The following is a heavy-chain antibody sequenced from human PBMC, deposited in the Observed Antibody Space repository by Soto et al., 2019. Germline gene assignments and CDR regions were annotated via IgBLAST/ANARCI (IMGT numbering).Heavy chain of an antibody. CDR3: ARGYRTRSSYGDYVSHYSDY. CDR1: GFTFSSYD. D-gene: IGHD4-17*01. CDR2: IGTAGDT. Sequence: GGSLRLSCAASGFTFSSYDMHWVRQATGKGLEWVSAIGTAGDTYYPGSVKGRFTISRENAKNSLYPQMNSLRAGDTAVYYCARGYRTRSSYGDYVSHYSDYWGQGTLVTVSS. J-gene: IGHJ4*02. V-gene: IGHV3-13*01.